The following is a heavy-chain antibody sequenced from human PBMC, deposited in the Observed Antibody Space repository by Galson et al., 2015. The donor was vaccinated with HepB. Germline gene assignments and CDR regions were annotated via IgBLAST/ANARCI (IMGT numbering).Heavy chain of an antibody. CDR1: GYTFTGYY. CDR2: INPNSGGT. CDR3: ARGLNTAMVGTSN. D-gene: IGHD5-18*01. Sequence: SVKVSCKASGYTFTGYYMHWVRQAPGQGLEWMGWINPNSGGTNYAQKFQGRVTMTRDTSISTAYMELSRLRSDDTAVYYCARGLNTAMVGTSNWGQGTLVTVSS. J-gene: IGHJ4*02. V-gene: IGHV1-2*02.